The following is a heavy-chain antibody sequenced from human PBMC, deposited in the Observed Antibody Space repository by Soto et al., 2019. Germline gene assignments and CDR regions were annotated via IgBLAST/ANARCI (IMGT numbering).Heavy chain of an antibody. Sequence: GGSLRLSCAASGFTFSSYSMNWVRQAPGKGLEWVSYIGSSGSTIYYADSVKGRFTISRDSAKNSLYMQMNSLRAEDTAVYYCARANYFESSGPFDYWGPGTLVTVSS. D-gene: IGHD3-22*01. V-gene: IGHV3-48*01. CDR2: IGSSGSTI. CDR1: GFTFSSYS. CDR3: ARANYFESSGPFDY. J-gene: IGHJ4*02.